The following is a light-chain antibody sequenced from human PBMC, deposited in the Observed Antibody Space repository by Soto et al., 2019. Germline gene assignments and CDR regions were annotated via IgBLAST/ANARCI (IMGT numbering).Light chain of an antibody. CDR3: QQAQTFWT. V-gene: IGKV1-5*01. J-gene: IGKJ1*01. CDR2: DVS. CDR1: QSISSW. Sequence: DIQMTQSPSTLSASVGDRVTITCRASQSISSWLAWYQQKPGKAPRLLIYDVSSLESGVPSRFSGSGSGTEVTLTISSLQPDDFATYYCQQAQTFWTFGQGTKVEI.